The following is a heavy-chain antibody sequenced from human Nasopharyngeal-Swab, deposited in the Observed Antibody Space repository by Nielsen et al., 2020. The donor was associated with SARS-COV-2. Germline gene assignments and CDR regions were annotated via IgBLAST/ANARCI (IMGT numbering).Heavy chain of an antibody. CDR1: GFSVSYNY. J-gene: IGHJ3*01. Sequence: GESLKISCEVSGFSVSYNYMSWVRQAPGKGLEWVAVIYSRGETHYTDSVKGRFTISRDHSTKTLYLQMNSLRVEDTAVYYCAKANVIFWFGQFRADALDLWGQGTRVTVSS. CDR3: AKANVIFWFGQFRADALDL. D-gene: IGHD3-10*01. CDR2: IYSRGET. V-gene: IGHV3-66*02.